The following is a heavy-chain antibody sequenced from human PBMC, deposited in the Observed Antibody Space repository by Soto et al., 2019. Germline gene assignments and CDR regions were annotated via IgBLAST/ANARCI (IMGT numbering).Heavy chain of an antibody. CDR1: GGSISSSSYY. D-gene: IGHD6-13*01. J-gene: IGHJ5*02. CDR2: IYYSGST. CDR3: ARVGYSSSWPLLNWFDP. V-gene: IGHV4-39*01. Sequence: QLQLQESGPGLVKPSETLSLTCTVSGGSISSSSYYWGWIRQPPGKGLEWIGSIYYSGSTYYNPSLKSRVTISVDTSKNQFSLKLSSVTAADTAVYYCARVGYSSSWPLLNWFDPWGQGTLVTVSS.